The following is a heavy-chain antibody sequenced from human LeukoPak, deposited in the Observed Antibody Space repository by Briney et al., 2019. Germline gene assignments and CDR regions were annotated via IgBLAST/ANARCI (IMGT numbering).Heavy chain of an antibody. D-gene: IGHD3-3*01. CDR1: GFIFTGYF. CDR2: IKHDGSEK. Sequence: GGSLRLSCAASGFIFTGYFMSWVRQAPGKGLEWVASIKHDGSEKYYVNSVRGRFTISRDNTKNLLYLQMSSLRAEDTAVYYCATDRGWRTSGYYLYYFEYWGQGTLVTFSS. J-gene: IGHJ4*02. CDR3: ATDRGWRTSGYYLYYFEY. V-gene: IGHV3-7*01.